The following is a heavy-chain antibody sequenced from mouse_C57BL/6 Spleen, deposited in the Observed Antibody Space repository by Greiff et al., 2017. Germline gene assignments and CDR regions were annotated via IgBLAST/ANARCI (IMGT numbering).Heavy chain of an antibody. Sequence: VQLQQSGAELVKPGASVKISCKASGYAFSSYWMNWVKQRPGKGLEWIGQLYPGDGDTNYNGKFKGKAPLTAYKSSSTAYMQLRCLTADDDAVYFCARAGYDGSSYGGYYAMDYWGQGTSVTVSS. CDR3: ARAGYDGSSYGGYYAMDY. CDR1: GYAFSSYW. J-gene: IGHJ4*01. V-gene: IGHV1-80*01. CDR2: LYPGDGDT. D-gene: IGHD1-1*01.